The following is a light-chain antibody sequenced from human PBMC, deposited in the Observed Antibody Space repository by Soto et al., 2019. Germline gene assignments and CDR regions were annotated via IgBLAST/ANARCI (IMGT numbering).Light chain of an antibody. CDR3: HQYAWSPLT. Sequence: IVLTQSPGTLSLSPGERATLSCRASQSVPKSYLGWYQQRPGQALRLLIYDVSNRATGIPDRFSGSESETDYTLTISRLEPEDFAVYYCHQYAWSPLTFGQGTRLEIK. V-gene: IGKV3-20*01. CDR2: DVS. CDR1: QSVPKSY. J-gene: IGKJ5*01.